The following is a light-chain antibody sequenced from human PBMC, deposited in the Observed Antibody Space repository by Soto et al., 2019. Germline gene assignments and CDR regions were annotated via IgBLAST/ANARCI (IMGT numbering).Light chain of an antibody. CDR3: SSYTSSSTLYV. CDR1: SSDVGTYNY. V-gene: IGLV2-14*01. CDR2: DVS. J-gene: IGLJ1*01. Sequence: QSALTQPASVSGSPGQSITISCTGTSSDVGTYNYVYWYQQHPGKAPKLIIYDVSNRPSGVSNRFSGSKSGNTASLTISGLQAEDEADNYCSSYTSSSTLYVFATGTQLTVL.